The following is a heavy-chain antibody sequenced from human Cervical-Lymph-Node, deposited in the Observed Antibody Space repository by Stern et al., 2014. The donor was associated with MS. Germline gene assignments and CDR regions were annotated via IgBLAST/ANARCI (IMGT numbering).Heavy chain of an antibody. CDR3: ARSYQMRTLTYTVTTGLGFDY. D-gene: IGHD4-17*01. V-gene: IGHV1-3*01. CDR2: INADNGDT. Sequence: VQLVQSGAEVNKPGASVRISCKASGYTFTTYAIHWVRQAPGQSLEWVGWINADNGDTKYSQKFQDRVTITRDTSASTAYMDLSRLRAEDTAVYYCARSYQMRTLTYTVTTGLGFDYWGQGTLVTVSS. CDR1: GYTFTTYA. J-gene: IGHJ4*02.